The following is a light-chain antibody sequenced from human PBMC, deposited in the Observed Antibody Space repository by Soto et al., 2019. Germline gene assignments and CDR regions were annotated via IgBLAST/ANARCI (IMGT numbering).Light chain of an antibody. Sequence: EIVLTQSPVTLSLSPGERATLSCRASQSVSSYLAWYQQKPGQAPRLLIYDASNRATGIPARFSGSGSGTDFTLTISSLEPEDFAVYYCQQRSSWPSTFGGGTKVELK. CDR1: QSVSSY. J-gene: IGKJ4*01. CDR3: QQRSSWPST. V-gene: IGKV3-11*01. CDR2: DAS.